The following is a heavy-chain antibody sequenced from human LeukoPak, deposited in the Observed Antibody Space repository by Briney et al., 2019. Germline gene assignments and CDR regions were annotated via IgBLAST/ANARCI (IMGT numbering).Heavy chain of an antibody. CDR1: GFTFSCSW. D-gene: IGHD3-16*01. J-gene: IGHJ6*03. Sequence: GGSKILSCAASGFTFSCSWMRWVRKAPGKGLVWGSRITRDGSSTTYADSVKGRFTTSKENARNTLYLHMDSLSADAPAVSYCARDPGYESWCPFWGGIYICGNGTTFTLSS. CDR3: ARDPGYESWCPFWGGIYI. CDR2: ITRDGSST. V-gene: IGHV3-74*01.